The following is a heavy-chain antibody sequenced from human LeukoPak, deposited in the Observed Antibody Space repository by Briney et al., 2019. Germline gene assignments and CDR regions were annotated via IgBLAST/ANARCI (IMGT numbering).Heavy chain of an antibody. CDR1: GFIFSSYA. Sequence: GGSLRLSCAVSGFIFSSYAIHWVRQAPGKGLEWVAAISYGGSNKHYAESVKGRFTISRDNSMNTVDLQMNSLRAEDTGVYYCAKAVAAVAATPCDSWGQGTLVIVSS. V-gene: IGHV3-30*18. CDR2: ISYGGSNK. CDR3: AKAVAAVAATPCDS. D-gene: IGHD6-19*01. J-gene: IGHJ4*02.